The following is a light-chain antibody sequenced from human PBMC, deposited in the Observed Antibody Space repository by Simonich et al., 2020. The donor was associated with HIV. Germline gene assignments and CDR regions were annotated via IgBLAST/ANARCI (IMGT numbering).Light chain of an antibody. V-gene: IGKV1-NL1*01. CDR1: QGISNS. Sequence: IQLTQSPSSLSAFVGDRVTIPCRASQGISNSLAWYQQKPGKAPKLLLYAASRLESGVPPRFSGSGSGTDYTLTISSLQPEDFATYYCQQYYTTPWTFGQGTKVEIK. CDR2: AAS. CDR3: QQYYTTPWT. J-gene: IGKJ1*01.